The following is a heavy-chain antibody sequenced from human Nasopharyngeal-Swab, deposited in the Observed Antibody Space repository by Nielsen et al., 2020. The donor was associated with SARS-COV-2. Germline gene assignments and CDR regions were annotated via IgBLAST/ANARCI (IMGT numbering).Heavy chain of an antibody. CDR2: ISYDGSNK. D-gene: IGHD3-10*01. CDR3: AKDLWFGELSLFYYYYYGMDV. Sequence: WIRQPPGKGLEWVEVISYDGSNKYYADSVKGRFTISRDNSKNTLYLQMNSLRAEDTAVYYCAKDLWFGELSLFYYYYYGMDVWGQGTTVTVSS. V-gene: IGHV3-30*18. J-gene: IGHJ6*02.